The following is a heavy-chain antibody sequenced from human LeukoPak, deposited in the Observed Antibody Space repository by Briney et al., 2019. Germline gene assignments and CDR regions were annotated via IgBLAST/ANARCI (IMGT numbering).Heavy chain of an antibody. D-gene: IGHD2-21*01. CDR2: IYSGGST. CDR1: GCSLSSDY. J-gene: IGHJ4*02. V-gene: IGHV3-53*05. CDR3: ARDLIGRYTFDY. Sequence: GGSLRLSCAASGCSLSSDYMTWVRQAPGKGLEWVSVIYSGGSTYYADSVKGRFTISRDNSKNAVDLQLNSLRAEDTAVYYCARDLIGRYTFDYWGQGTLATVSS.